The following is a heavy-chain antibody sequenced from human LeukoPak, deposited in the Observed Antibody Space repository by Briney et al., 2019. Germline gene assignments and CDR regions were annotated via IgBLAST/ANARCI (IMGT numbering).Heavy chain of an antibody. Sequence: PSETLSLTCTVSGGSISSGGYYWSWIRQHPGKGLEWIGYIYYSGSTYYHPSLKSRVTISVDTSKNQLSLKLSSVTAAATAVYYCARGVLLWFGTDYWGQGTLVTVSS. D-gene: IGHD3-10*01. CDR3: ARGVLLWFGTDY. CDR2: IYYSGST. V-gene: IGHV4-31*03. J-gene: IGHJ4*02. CDR1: GGSISSGGYY.